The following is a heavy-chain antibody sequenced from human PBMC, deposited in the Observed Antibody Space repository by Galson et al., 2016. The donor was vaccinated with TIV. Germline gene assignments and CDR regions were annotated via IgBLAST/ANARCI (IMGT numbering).Heavy chain of an antibody. D-gene: IGHD1-26*01. J-gene: IGHJ1*01. Sequence: SVKVSCKASGGTLTSYGITWVRQAPGQGLEWMGGILAIFGTANYAQKFQGRVTITTDESTTTAYMELSSLRSEDTAVYYCARGGSYYPEYFQYWGQGTLVTVSS. CDR3: ARGGSYYPEYFQY. V-gene: IGHV1-69*05. CDR2: ILAIFGTA. CDR1: GGTLTSYG.